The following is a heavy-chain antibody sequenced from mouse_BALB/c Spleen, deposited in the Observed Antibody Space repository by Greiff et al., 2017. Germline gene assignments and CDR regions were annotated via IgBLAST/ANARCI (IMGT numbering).Heavy chain of an antibody. Sequence: EVKLVESGPELVKPGASVKISCKASGYTFTDYNMHWVQQSHGQSLEWIGYIYPYNGGTGYNQKFKSKATLTVDKSSSTAYMELRSLTSEDSAVYYGARDDDSCAWFADWGQGTLVTVSS. D-gene: IGHD2-12*01. CDR1: GYTFTDYN. CDR2: IYPYNGGT. CDR3: ARDDDSCAWFAD. J-gene: IGHJ3*01. V-gene: IGHV1S29*02.